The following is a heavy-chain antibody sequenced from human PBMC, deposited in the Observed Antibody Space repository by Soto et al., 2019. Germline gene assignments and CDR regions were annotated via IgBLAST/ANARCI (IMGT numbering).Heavy chain of an antibody. CDR3: ARSGGSVDTAMATYFDY. D-gene: IGHD5-18*01. CDR2: IYPGDSDT. J-gene: IGHJ4*02. CDR1: GYSFTIYW. Sequence: PGESLKIACNGYGYSFTIYWIGWVRQMPGKGLEWMGIIYPGDSDTRYSPSFQGQVTISADKSISTAYLQWSSLKASDTAMYYCARSGGSVDTAMATYFDYWGQGTLVTVSS. V-gene: IGHV5-51*01.